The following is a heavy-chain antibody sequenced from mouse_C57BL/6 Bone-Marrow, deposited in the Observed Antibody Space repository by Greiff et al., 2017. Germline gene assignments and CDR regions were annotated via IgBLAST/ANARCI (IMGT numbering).Heavy chain of an antibody. CDR1: GFTFTDYY. CDR3: ARSSITGPFAY. Sequence: EVKLVESGGGLVQPGGSLSLSCAASGFTFTDYYMSWVRQPPGKALEWLGFIRNKANGYTTEDSASVKGRFTISSDNSQSILYLQMNALRAEDSATYYCARSSITGPFAYWGQGTLVTVSS. J-gene: IGHJ3*01. CDR2: IRNKANGYTT. D-gene: IGHD4-1*01. V-gene: IGHV7-3*01.